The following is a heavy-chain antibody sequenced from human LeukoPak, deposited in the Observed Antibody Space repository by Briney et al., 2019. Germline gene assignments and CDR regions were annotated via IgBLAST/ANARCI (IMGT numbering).Heavy chain of an antibody. V-gene: IGHV4-39*07. Sequence: SETLSLTCTVSGGSISGSSYYWGWIRQPPGKGLEWIGSIYYSGSTYYNPSLKSRVTISVDTSKNQFSLKLSSVTAADTAVYYCARGDIVVKEFDPWGQGTLVTVSS. J-gene: IGHJ5*02. CDR2: IYYSGST. CDR1: GGSISGSSYY. CDR3: ARGDIVVKEFDP. D-gene: IGHD2-21*01.